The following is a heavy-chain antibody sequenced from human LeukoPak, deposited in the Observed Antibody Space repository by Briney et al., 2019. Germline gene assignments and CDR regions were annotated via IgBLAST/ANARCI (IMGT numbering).Heavy chain of an antibody. Sequence: NPSGTLSLTCAVSGGSISSSNWWSWVRQPPGKGLEWIGEIYHSGSTNYNPSLKSRVTISVDKSKNQFSLKLSSVTAADTAVYYCARVSTDFWSGPSYYYYYGMDVWGQGTTVTVSS. CDR3: ARVSTDFWSGPSYYYYYGMDV. CDR2: IYHSGST. V-gene: IGHV4-4*02. J-gene: IGHJ6*02. D-gene: IGHD3-3*01. CDR1: GGSISSSNW.